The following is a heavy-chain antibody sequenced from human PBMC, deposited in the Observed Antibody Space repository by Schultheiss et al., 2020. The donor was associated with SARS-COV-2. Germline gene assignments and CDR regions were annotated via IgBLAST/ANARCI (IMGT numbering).Heavy chain of an antibody. CDR3: AKNTVQIFGVVDAFDI. CDR1: GFTFSSYS. Sequence: GGSLRLSCAASGFTFSSYSMNWVRQAPGKGLEWVSYISSSSSTIYYADSVKGRFTISRDNSKNTLYLQMNSLRAEDTAVYYCAKNTVQIFGVVDAFDIWGQGTMVTGSS. V-gene: IGHV3-48*01. D-gene: IGHD3-3*01. J-gene: IGHJ3*02. CDR2: ISSSSSTI.